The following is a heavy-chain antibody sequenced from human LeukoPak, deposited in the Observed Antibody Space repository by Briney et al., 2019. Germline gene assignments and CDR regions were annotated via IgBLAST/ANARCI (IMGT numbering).Heavy chain of an antibody. Sequence: GGSLRLSCAASGFSFSSYAMHWDRQAPGKGLEWVAVISSDGSDKYYADSVKGRFTISRDNSKDTLYLQMNSLRAEDTAVYYCASSRATVTHFDYWGQGTLVTVSS. CDR2: ISSDGSDK. J-gene: IGHJ4*02. V-gene: IGHV3-30-3*01. D-gene: IGHD4-17*01. CDR3: ASSRATVTHFDY. CDR1: GFSFSSYA.